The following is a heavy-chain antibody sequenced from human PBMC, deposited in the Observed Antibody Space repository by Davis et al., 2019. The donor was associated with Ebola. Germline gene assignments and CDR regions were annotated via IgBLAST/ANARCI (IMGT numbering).Heavy chain of an antibody. D-gene: IGHD3-16*02. V-gene: IGHV5-51*01. CDR1: GYSFTSYW. CDR2: IYPGDSDT. J-gene: IGHJ2*01. Sequence: GASLKISCKGSGYSFTSYWIGWVRQMPGKGLEWMGIIYPGDSDTRYSPSFQGQVTISADKSISTAYLQWSSLKASDTAMYYCARRYSKPYWYFDLWGRGTLVTVSS. CDR3: ARRYSKPYWYFDL.